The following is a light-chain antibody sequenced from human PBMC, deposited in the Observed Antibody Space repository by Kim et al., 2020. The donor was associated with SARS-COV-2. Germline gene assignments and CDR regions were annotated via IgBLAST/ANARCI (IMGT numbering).Light chain of an antibody. J-gene: IGLJ3*02. Sequence: SSELTQDPAVSVALGQTVRITCQGDSLRRNYASWYQQKPGQAPVLVIYGKNNRPSGIPDRFSGSSSGNTASLTITGAQAEDEADYYCNSRDNSANLLWVFGGGTQLTVL. CDR2: GKN. V-gene: IGLV3-19*01. CDR3: NSRDNSANLLWV. CDR1: SLRRNY.